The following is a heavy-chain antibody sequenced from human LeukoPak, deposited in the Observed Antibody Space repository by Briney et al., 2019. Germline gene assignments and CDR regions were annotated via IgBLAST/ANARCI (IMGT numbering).Heavy chain of an antibody. CDR2: ISGSGGTT. V-gene: IGHV3-23*01. CDR3: AKVGSKWYYFDC. Sequence: GGSLRLSCAASGFTFSSYAMSWARQAPGKGLEWVSGISGSGGTTYYGDSVKGRFTISRDSSKNTVYLQMNSLRAEDTAKYYCAKVGSKWYYFDCWGQGTLVTVSS. J-gene: IGHJ4*02. CDR1: GFTFSSYA. D-gene: IGHD3-10*01.